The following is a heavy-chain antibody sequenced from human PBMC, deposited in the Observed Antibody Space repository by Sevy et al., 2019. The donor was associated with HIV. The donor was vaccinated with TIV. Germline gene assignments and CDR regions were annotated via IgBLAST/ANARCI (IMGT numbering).Heavy chain of an antibody. CDR3: ARGRTTVTTEYYYYGMDV. J-gene: IGHJ6*02. CDR1: GGSFSGYY. Sequence: SETLSLTCAVYGGSFSGYYWSWIRQPPGKGLEWIGEINHSGSTNYNPSLKSRVTISVDTSKNQFSLKLSSVTAADTAVYYCARGRTTVTTEYYYYGMDVWGQGTTVTVSS. V-gene: IGHV4-34*01. CDR2: INHSGST. D-gene: IGHD4-17*01.